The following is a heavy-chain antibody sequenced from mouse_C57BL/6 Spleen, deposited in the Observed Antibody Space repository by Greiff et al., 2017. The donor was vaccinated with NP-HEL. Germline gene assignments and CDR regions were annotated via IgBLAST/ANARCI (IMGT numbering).Heavy chain of an antibody. CDR3: AREGTAQATPAWFAY. J-gene: IGHJ3*01. D-gene: IGHD3-2*02. CDR2: ILPGSGST. Sequence: QVQLKQSGAELMKPGASVKLSCKATGYTFTGYWIEWVKQRPGHGLEWIGEILPGSGSTNYNEKFKGKATFTADTSSNTAYMQLSSLTTEDSAIYYCAREGTAQATPAWFAYWGQGTLVTVSA. V-gene: IGHV1-9*01. CDR1: GYTFTGYW.